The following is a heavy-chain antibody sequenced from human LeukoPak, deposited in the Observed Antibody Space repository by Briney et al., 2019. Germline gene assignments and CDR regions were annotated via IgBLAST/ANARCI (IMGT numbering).Heavy chain of an antibody. CDR2: INPKTLGT. J-gene: IGHJ4*02. CDR1: GYTFTGYC. D-gene: IGHD3-22*01. V-gene: IGHV1-2*02. CDR3: ARDSLSDDSSGYYDF. Sequence: GASVKVSCKASGYTFTGYCMHWVRQAPGHGLEWMGWINPKTLGTNYAQKFRGRVTMTRDTSITTVYMELSSLRSDDTAVYYCARDSLSDDSSGYYDFWGQGTLVTVST.